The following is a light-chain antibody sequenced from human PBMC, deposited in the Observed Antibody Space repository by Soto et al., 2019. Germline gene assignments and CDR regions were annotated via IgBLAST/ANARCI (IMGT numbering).Light chain of an antibody. CDR3: YSWNSNSDTHYV. CDR2: DVN. V-gene: IGLV2-14*03. Sequence: QSVLTQPASVSGTPGQSITISCTGTSSDIGASNYVSWYQQHPGQAPKLMISDVNNRPSGISDRFSGSKSGNTASLTISGLQAEDEADYYCYSWNSNSDTHYVFGTGTKLTVL. J-gene: IGLJ1*01. CDR1: SSDIGASNY.